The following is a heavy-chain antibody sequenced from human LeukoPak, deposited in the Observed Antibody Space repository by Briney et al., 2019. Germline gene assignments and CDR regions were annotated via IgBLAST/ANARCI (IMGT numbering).Heavy chain of an antibody. CDR2: INPIGGTT. J-gene: IGHJ4*02. Sequence: ASVKVSCKASGYTFTNYYIHWVRQAPGQGLEWMGIINPIGGTTDYAQKFQGRVTMTRDTSTSTVYMELSSLRSEDTAVYYCARQRGLQNLNFDYWGQGTLVTVSS. CDR3: ARQRGLQNLNFDY. D-gene: IGHD4-17*01. V-gene: IGHV1-46*01. CDR1: GYTFTNYY.